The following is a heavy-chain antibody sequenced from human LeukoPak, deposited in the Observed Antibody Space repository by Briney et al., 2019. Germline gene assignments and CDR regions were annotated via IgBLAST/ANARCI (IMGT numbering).Heavy chain of an antibody. J-gene: IGHJ4*02. CDR2: IYYSGST. Sequence: SETLSLTCTVSGGSISSSSYYWGWIRQPPGKGLEWIGSIYYSGSTYYNPSLQSRVTISVDTSKNQFSLKLSSVTAADTAVYYCARLSSSWSSVASDYWGQGTLVTVTS. CDR1: GGSISSSSYY. D-gene: IGHD6-13*01. CDR3: ARLSSSWSSVASDY. V-gene: IGHV4-39*01.